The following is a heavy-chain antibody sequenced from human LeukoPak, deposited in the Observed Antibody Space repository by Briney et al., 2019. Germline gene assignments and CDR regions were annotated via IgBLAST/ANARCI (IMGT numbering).Heavy chain of an antibody. V-gene: IGHV3-7*01. CDR3: VRLESSGWYRFDY. Sequence: GGSLRLSCAASGFTFSNAWMSWVRQAPGQGLEWVANINQDGREKYFLDSVKGRFTISRDNTENSLYLQMNSVRLDDSALYYCVRLESSGWYRFDYWGQGTLVTVSS. J-gene: IGHJ4*02. D-gene: IGHD6-19*01. CDR2: INQDGREK. CDR1: GFTFSNAW.